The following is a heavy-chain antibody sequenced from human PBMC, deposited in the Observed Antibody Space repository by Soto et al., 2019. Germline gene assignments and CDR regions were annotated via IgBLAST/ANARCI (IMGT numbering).Heavy chain of an antibody. CDR3: ASQNWLDTIGYVVGHYYHGLDV. D-gene: IGHD3-10*02. CDR2: VYYSGNT. V-gene: IGHV4-59*01. CDR1: GGSISSYY. J-gene: IGHJ6*02. Sequence: KPSETLSLTCTVSGGSISSYYWSWIRQPPSKGLEGLGNVYYSGNTNYKPSFQSRVTISVDTSNKWFALKLSSVTAADTAVYYCASQNWLDTIGYVVGHYYHGLDVWGQGTTVTVSS.